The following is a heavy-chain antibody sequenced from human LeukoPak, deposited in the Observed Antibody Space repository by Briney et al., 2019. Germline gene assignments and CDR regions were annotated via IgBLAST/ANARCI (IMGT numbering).Heavy chain of an antibody. D-gene: IGHD6-13*01. J-gene: IGHJ5*02. CDR2: ISGSGGST. V-gene: IGHV3-23*01. CDR3: AKTYSSSGNMGNWFDP. CDR1: GFTFSSYA. Sequence: GGSLRLSCAASGFTFSSYAMSWVRQAPGKGLEWVSAISGSGGSTYYADSVKGRFTISRDNSKNTLYLQMNSLRAEDTAVYYCAKTYSSSGNMGNWFDPWGQGTLVTVSS.